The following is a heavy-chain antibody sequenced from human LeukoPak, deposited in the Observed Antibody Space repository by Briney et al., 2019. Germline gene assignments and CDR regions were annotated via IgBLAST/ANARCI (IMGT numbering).Heavy chain of an antibody. D-gene: IGHD3-3*01. J-gene: IGHJ4*02. V-gene: IGHV4-59*08. CDR1: GGSISSYY. Sequence: NPSETLSLTCTVSGGSISSYYWSWIRQPPGKGLEWIGYIYYSGSANYNPSLKSRVTISVDTSKNQFSLKLSSVTAADTAVYYCARHFTRAPYYDFWSGYFSPFDYWGQGTLVTVSS. CDR3: ARHFTRAPYYDFWSGYFSPFDY. CDR2: IYYSGSA.